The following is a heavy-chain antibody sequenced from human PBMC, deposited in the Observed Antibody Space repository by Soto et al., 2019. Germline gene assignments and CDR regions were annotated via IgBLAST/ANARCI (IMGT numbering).Heavy chain of an antibody. CDR3: ARQVLLWFGESPGWFDP. CDR1: GGSISSYY. D-gene: IGHD3-10*01. CDR2: IYYSGST. J-gene: IGHJ5*02. Sequence: PSETLSLTCTVSGGSISSYYWSWIRQPPGKGLEWIGYIYYSGSTNYNPSLKSRVTISVDTSKNPFSLKLSSVTAADTAVYYCARQVLLWFGESPGWFDPWGQGTLVTVSS. V-gene: IGHV4-59*08.